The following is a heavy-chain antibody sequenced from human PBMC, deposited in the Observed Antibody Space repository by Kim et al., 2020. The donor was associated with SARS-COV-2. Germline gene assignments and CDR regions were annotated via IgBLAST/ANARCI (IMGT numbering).Heavy chain of an antibody. D-gene: IGHD6-6*01. CDR1: GFTFSNAW. CDR2: IQSKPDGGTS. V-gene: IGHV3-15*01. Sequence: GGSLRLSCAASGFTFSNAWMSWVRQAPGKGLEWVGRIQSKPDGGTSDYAAPVKGRFTISRDDSKNTLYLQMNSLKTEDTAVYYCTTDGPYSSSLVDYWGQGTLVTVSS. CDR3: TTDGPYSSSLVDY. J-gene: IGHJ4*02.